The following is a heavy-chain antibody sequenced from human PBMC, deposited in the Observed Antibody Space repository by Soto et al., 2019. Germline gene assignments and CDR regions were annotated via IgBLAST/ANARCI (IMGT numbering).Heavy chain of an antibody. D-gene: IGHD6-6*01. Sequence: QITLKESGPTLVKPTQTLTLTCTFSGFSLTTNDVGAGWIRQSPGKPLEWLAIIYWDDDKRFNPALKSRLTITKDTPKNQVVLTMINMDPVDTGTYFCAHSFYSIASFDYWGQGTLVTVSS. V-gene: IGHV2-5*02. CDR1: GFSLTTNDVG. CDR3: AHSFYSIASFDY. CDR2: IYWDDDK. J-gene: IGHJ4*02.